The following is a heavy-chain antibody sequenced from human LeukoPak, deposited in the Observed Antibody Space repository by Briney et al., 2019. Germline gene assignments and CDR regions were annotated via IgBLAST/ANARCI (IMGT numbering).Heavy chain of an antibody. J-gene: IGHJ4*02. CDR2: IYYSGST. V-gene: IGHV4-59*01. CDR3: ARVAGDYDILTGYTYFDY. CDR1: GGSISSYY. D-gene: IGHD3-9*01. Sequence: PSETLSLTCTVSGGSISSYYWSWIRQPPGKGLEWIGDIYYSGSTNYNPSLKSRVTISVDTSNNQFYLKLSPVTAADTAVCYCARVAGDYDILTGYTYFDYWGQGTLVTVSS.